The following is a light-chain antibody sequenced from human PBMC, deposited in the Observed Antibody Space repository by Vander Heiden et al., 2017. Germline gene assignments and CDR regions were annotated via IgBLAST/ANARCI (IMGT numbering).Light chain of an antibody. Sequence: DIQMTQSPSSLSASVGDRVTITCRASQSITIYLNWYQQRPGKAPKLLIYAASNLRSGVPSRFSGSGSGTDFTLTISSLQPEDFATYYCQQWYSTPRTFGQGTKVEIK. CDR2: AAS. V-gene: IGKV1-39*01. J-gene: IGKJ1*01. CDR1: QSITIY. CDR3: QQWYSTPRT.